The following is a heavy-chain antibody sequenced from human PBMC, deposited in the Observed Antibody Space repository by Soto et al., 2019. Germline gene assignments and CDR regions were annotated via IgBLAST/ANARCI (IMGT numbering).Heavy chain of an antibody. V-gene: IGHV3-48*02. D-gene: IGHD3-9*01. J-gene: IGHJ4*02. Sequence: GGSLRLSCAASGFTFSSYSMNWVRQAPGKGLEWVSYISSSSSTIYYADSVKGRFTISRDNAKNSLYLQMNSLRDEDTAVYYCAREGDGYYDILTGYYTVLNYFDYWGQGTLVTVSS. CDR2: ISSSSSTI. CDR3: AREGDGYYDILTGYYTVLNYFDY. CDR1: GFTFSSYS.